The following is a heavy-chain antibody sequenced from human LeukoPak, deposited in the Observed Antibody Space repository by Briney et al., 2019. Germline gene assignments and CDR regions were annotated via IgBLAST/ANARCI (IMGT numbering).Heavy chain of an antibody. CDR3: ARGPYWL. Sequence: SETLSLTCTVSGGSISGYYWTWIRQPAGKRLDWIGRIYTSGSTNYNPSLKSRVTMSVDTSKNQFSLKLSSVTAADTAVYYCARGPYWLWGQGTLVTVSS. CDR1: GGSISGYY. V-gene: IGHV4-4*07. D-gene: IGHD2-15*01. J-gene: IGHJ4*02. CDR2: IYTSGST.